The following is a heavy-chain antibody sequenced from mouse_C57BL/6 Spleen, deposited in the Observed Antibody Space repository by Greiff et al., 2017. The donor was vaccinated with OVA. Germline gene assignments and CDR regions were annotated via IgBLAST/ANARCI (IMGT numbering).Heavy chain of an antibody. CDR3: ARGGWFAY. J-gene: IGHJ3*01. V-gene: IGHV1-81*01. CDR1: GYTFTSYG. CDR2: IYPRSGNT. Sequence: QVQLQQSGAELARPGASVKLSCKASGYTFTSYGISWVKQRTGQGLEWIGEIYPRSGNTYYNVKFKGKATLTADKSSSTAYMELRSLTSEDSAVYFCARGGWFAYWGQGTLVTVSA.